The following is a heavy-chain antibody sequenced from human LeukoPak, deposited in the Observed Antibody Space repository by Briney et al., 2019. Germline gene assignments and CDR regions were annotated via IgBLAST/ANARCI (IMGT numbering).Heavy chain of an antibody. V-gene: IGHV3-20*04. CDR2: INWNGGST. D-gene: IGHD1-26*01. J-gene: IGHJ4*02. Sequence: GGSLRLSCAASGFTFDDYGMSWVRQAPGKGLEWVSGINWNGGSTGYADSVKGRFTISRDNAKNSLYLQMNSLRAEDTALYYCATQIRPSGSYYFDYWGQGTLVTVSS. CDR3: ATQIRPSGSYYFDY. CDR1: GFTFDDYG.